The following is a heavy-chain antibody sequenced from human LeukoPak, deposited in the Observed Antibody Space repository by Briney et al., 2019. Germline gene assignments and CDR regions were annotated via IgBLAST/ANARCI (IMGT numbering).Heavy chain of an antibody. V-gene: IGHV6-1*01. J-gene: IGHJ5*02. CDR2: TYYRSKWYK. D-gene: IGHD1-26*01. CDR1: GDSFSSNSAA. CDR3: ARAVGPSRYWFDP. Sequence: SQTLSLTCAISGDSFSSNSAAWNWIRQSPSRGLEWLGSTYYRSKWYKDYAVSVKSRIIINVDTSKNQLSLQLNSVTPEDTAVYYCARAVGPSRYWFDPWGQGTLVTVSS.